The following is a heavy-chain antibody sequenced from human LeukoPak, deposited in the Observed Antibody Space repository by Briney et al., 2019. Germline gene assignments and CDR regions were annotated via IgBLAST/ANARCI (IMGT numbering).Heavy chain of an antibody. CDR2: ISSSSIYI. CDR3: ARETYYYDSSGYYGGFDP. Sequence: GGSLRLSCAASGFTFSNYRMNWVRQAPGKGLEWVSSISSSSIYIYYADSLKGRFTISRDNAKNSLYLQMNSLRAEDTAVYYCARETYYYDSSGYYGGFDPWGQGTLVTVSS. CDR1: GFTFSNYR. D-gene: IGHD3-22*01. V-gene: IGHV3-21*01. J-gene: IGHJ5*02.